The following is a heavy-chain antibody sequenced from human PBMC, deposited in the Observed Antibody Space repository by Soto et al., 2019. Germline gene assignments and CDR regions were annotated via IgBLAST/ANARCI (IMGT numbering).Heavy chain of an antibody. V-gene: IGHV1-69*12. CDR3: VGSYSSSVNWFDP. Sequence: QVQLVQSGAEVKKPGSSVKVSCKASGGTFSSYAISWVRQAPGQGLEWMGGIIPIFGPANYAQKFQGRVTITADESTSTAYMELSSLRSEYTAVYYCVGSYSSSVNWFDPWGQGTLVTVSS. D-gene: IGHD6-13*01. CDR1: GGTFSSYA. CDR2: IIPIFGPA. J-gene: IGHJ5*02.